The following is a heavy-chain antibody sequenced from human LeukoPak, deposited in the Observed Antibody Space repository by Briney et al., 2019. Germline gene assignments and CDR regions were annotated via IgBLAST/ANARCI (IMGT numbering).Heavy chain of an antibody. J-gene: IGHJ4*02. CDR2: IYYSGST. V-gene: IGHV4-59*01. CDR1: GGSISTYY. Sequence: PSETLSLTCTVSGGSISTYYWSWIRQPPGKALEWIGYIYYSGSTNYNPSLKSRVTISVDTSKNLFSLKLTSVTAADTAVYYCARGVSKPDYWGQGTLVTVSS. CDR3: ARGVSKPDY.